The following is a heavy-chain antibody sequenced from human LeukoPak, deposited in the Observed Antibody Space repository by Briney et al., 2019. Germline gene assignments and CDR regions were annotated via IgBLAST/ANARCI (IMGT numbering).Heavy chain of an antibody. J-gene: IGHJ4*02. Sequence: GGSLRLSCAASGFTFSSYWMHWVRQAPAKGLVWVSRIDSDGSSTNYADSVKGRFTISRDNAKNTLYLQMNSLRAEDTAVYYCARDSTDYGDYGYWGQGTLVTVSS. CDR1: GFTFSSYW. V-gene: IGHV3-74*01. D-gene: IGHD4-17*01. CDR3: ARDSTDYGDYGY. CDR2: IDSDGSST.